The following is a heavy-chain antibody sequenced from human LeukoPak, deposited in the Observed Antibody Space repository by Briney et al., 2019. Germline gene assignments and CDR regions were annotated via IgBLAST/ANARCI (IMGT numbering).Heavy chain of an antibody. CDR2: IYSGSST. D-gene: IGHD3-10*01. V-gene: IGHV3-53*01. Sequence: GGSLRLSCAASGFTVSSNYMSWVRQAPGKGLEWVSVIYSGSSTYYADSVKGRFTISRDNYKNTLYLQMNSLRAEDTAVYFSAKSPPGSGSPISLFYWGQGTLVTVSS. CDR1: GFTVSSNY. J-gene: IGHJ4*02. CDR3: AKSPPGSGSPISLFY.